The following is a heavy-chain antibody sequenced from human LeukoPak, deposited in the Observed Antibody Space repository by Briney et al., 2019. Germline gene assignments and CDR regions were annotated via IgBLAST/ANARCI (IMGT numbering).Heavy chain of an antibody. J-gene: IGHJ4*02. V-gene: IGHV1-69*04. D-gene: IGHD3-3*01. Sequence: SVKVSCKASGGTFSSYAISWVRQAPGQGLEWMGRIIPILGIANYAQKFQGRVTITADKSTSTAYMELSSLRSEDTAVYYCTRDGHYDFWSGYYRGFDYWGQGTLVTVSS. CDR1: GGTFSSYA. CDR2: IIPILGIA. CDR3: TRDGHYDFWSGYYRGFDY.